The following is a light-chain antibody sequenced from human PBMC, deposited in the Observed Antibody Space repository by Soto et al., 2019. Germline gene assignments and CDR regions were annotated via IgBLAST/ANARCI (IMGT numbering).Light chain of an antibody. Sequence: DIQMTQSPSSLSASVGARVTITCRASESIGSHLNGYQQKPGQAPKVLIYAVFSMQSGVPSRFSGSGSGTDFTLTISSLQPEDFATYYCQQSYSAPQFTFGPGTKVEIK. J-gene: IGKJ3*01. CDR1: ESIGSH. V-gene: IGKV1-39*01. CDR2: AVF. CDR3: QQSYSAPQFT.